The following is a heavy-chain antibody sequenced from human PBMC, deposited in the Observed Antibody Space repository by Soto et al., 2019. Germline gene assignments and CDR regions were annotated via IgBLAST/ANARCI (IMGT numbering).Heavy chain of an antibody. V-gene: IGHV3-11*06. D-gene: IGHD1-1*01. CDR3: VRSGDNYNLLDY. CDR1: GFTFSDHY. CDR2: SSNSGSFT. J-gene: IGHJ4*02. Sequence: PGGSLRLSCAASGFTFSDHYVSWIRQAPGKGLEWIGYSSNSGSFTRYADSVKGRFSISRDNAKNSLYLQMNSLRGDDTAIYYCVRSGDNYNLLDYWGQGTPVTVSS.